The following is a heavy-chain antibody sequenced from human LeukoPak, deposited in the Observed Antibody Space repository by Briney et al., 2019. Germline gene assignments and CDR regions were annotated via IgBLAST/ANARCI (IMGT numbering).Heavy chain of an antibody. V-gene: IGHV1-69*05. CDR2: IIPIFGTA. CDR1: GGTFSSYA. J-gene: IGHJ3*02. Sequence: SVKVSCKASGGTFSSYAISWVRQAPGQGLEWMGGIIPIFGTANYAQKLQGRVTMTTDTSTSTAYMELRSLRSDDTAIYYCARKSYVWGSYRPDDALDIWGQGTMVTVSS. D-gene: IGHD3-16*02. CDR3: ARKSYVWGSYRPDDALDI.